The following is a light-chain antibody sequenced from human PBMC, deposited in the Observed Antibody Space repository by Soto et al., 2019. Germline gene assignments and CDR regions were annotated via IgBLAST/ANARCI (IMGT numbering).Light chain of an antibody. V-gene: IGKV1-5*03. CDR2: KAS. J-gene: IGKJ4*01. CDR1: QTISSS. Sequence: DIQMTQSPSTLSASVGDGVTITCRASQTISSSLAWYQQKPGKAPKLLIYKASTLQSGVPLTFSGSGSGAEFTLTISSLQPDDFGTYYCLQYNTYPLTFGGGTKVEIK. CDR3: LQYNTYPLT.